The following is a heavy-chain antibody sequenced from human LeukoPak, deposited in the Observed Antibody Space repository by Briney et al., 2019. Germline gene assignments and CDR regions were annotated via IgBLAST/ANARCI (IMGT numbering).Heavy chain of an antibody. D-gene: IGHD5-24*01. CDR3: ARGPRRDGYNWFDP. CDR1: GGTFSSYA. J-gene: IGHJ5*02. CDR2: IIPIFGTA. V-gene: IGHV1-69*05. Sequence: GSSVKVSCKASGGTFSSYAISWVRQAPGQGLEWMGGIIPIFGTANYAQKFQGRVTITTDESTSTAYMELSSLRSEDTAVYYCARGPRRDGYNWFDPWGQGTLVTVSS.